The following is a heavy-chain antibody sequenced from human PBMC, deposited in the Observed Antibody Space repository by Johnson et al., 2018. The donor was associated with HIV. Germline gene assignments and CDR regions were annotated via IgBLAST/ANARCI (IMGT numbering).Heavy chain of an antibody. CDR1: GFTFNSYA. Sequence: VLLVESGGGVDQPGRSLRLSCAASGFTFNSYAMHWVCQAPGKGLEWVAVISYDGSNQYYADSVKGRLTISRDNSKNTLYLQMNSLRAEDKAVYYCARATDQRLDAFDIWGQGTMVTVSS. CDR3: ARATDQRLDAFDI. D-gene: IGHD6-25*01. V-gene: IGHV3-30-3*01. J-gene: IGHJ3*02. CDR2: ISYDGSNQ.